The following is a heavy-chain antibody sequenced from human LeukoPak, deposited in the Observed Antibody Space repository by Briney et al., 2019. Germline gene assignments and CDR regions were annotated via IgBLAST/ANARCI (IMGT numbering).Heavy chain of an antibody. J-gene: IGHJ3*02. CDR2: ISSSSSYI. D-gene: IGHD3-10*01. CDR1: GFTFSSYS. CDR3: ARVPYYYGSGSYYIGGAFGI. Sequence: GGSLRLSCAASGFTFSSYSMNWVRQAPGKGLEWVSSISSSSSYIYYADSVKGRFTISRDNAKNPLYLQMNSLRAEDTAVYYCARVPYYYGSGSYYIGGAFGIWGQGKMVTVSS. V-gene: IGHV3-21*01.